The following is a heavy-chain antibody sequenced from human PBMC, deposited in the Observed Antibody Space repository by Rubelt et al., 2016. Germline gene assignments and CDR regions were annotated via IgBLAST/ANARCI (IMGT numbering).Heavy chain of an antibody. J-gene: IGHJ3*02. Sequence: QVQLQQWGAGLLKPSETLSLTCAVYGGSFSGYYWSWIRQPPGKGLEWIGEINHSGSTNYNPSLKSRVTISVDTSKSQFSLKLSSVTAADTAVYYCASGSSEWLMDAFDIWGQGTMVTVSS. V-gene: IGHV4-34*01. CDR3: ASGSSEWLMDAFDI. CDR2: INHSGST. D-gene: IGHD6-19*01. CDR1: GGSFSGYY.